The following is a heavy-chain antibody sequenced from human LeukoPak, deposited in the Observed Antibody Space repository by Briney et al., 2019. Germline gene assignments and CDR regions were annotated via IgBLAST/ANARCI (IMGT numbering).Heavy chain of an antibody. CDR1: SFIYSSYA. Sequence: GGSLRLFCAASSFIYSSYALIWPRDAPEGGLEGLSGFVGSGGATYYADSVKGRFTISRDNSKNTLYLQMISLRAEDTAVDYCAKAVTGSYYTGLGSCGQGTLPTVSS. V-gene: IGHV3-23*01. D-gene: IGHD3-10*01. CDR3: AKAVTGSYYTGLGS. J-gene: IGHJ4*02. CDR2: FVGSGGAT.